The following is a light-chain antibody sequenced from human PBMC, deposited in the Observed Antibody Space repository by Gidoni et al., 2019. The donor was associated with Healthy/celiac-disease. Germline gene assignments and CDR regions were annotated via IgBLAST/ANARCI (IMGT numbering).Light chain of an antibody. J-gene: IGKJ2*01. CDR1: QDISSY. CDR2: AAS. CDR3: QQLNSYA. Sequence: DIQLTQSPSFLSASVGDRDTITCRASQDISSYLAWYQQKPGKAPELLIYAASILQSGVPSRFSGRGSGTEFTLTISSLQPADFATYYCQQLNSYAFGQGTKVDSK. V-gene: IGKV1-9*01.